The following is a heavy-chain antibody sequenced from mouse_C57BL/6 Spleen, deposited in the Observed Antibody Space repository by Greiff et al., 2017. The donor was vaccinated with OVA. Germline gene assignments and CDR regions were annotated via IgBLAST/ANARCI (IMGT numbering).Heavy chain of an antibody. CDR2: IDPEDGET. Sequence: VHVKQSGAELVKPGASVKLSCTASGFNIKDYYMHWVKQRTEQGLEWIGRIDPEDGETKYAPKFQGKATITADTSSNTAYLQLSSLTSEDTAVYYCARGLPVVATEYFDDWGQGTTLTVSS. CDR3: ARGLPVVATEYFDD. V-gene: IGHV14-2*01. J-gene: IGHJ2*01. D-gene: IGHD1-1*01. CDR1: GFNIKDYY.